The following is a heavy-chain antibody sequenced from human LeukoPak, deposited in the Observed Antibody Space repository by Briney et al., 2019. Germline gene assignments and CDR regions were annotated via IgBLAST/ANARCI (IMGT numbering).Heavy chain of an antibody. J-gene: IGHJ6*04. CDR2: ISAYNGNT. V-gene: IGHV1-18*04. Sequence: ASVKVSRKASGYTFTSYGISWVRQAPGQGLEWMGWISAYNGNTNYAQKLQGRVTMTTDTSTSTAYMELRSLRSDDTAVYYCARGADYYGSGSRDYGMDVWGKGTTVTVSS. CDR1: GYTFTSYG. CDR3: ARGADYYGSGSRDYGMDV. D-gene: IGHD3-10*01.